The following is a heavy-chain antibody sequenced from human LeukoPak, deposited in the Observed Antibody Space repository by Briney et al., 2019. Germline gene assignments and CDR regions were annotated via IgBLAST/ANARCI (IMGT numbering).Heavy chain of an antibody. CDR2: IDPTDSYT. V-gene: IGHV5-10-1*01. CDR1: GYSFTSYW. Sequence: GESLKISCKGSGYSFTSYWISWVRQMPGKGLEWMGRIDPTDSYTNYSPSFQGHVTISADKSISAAYLQWSSLKASDTAMYYCARHRQGAFDIWGQGTMVTVSS. J-gene: IGHJ3*02. CDR3: ARHRQGAFDI.